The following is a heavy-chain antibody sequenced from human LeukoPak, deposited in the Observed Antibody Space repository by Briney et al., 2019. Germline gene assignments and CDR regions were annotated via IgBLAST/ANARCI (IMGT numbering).Heavy chain of an antibody. Sequence: SETLSLTCTVSGGSISSYYWSWILQPPGKGLEWIGYIYYSGSTNYNPSLKSRVTISVDTSKNQFSLKLSSVTAADTAVYYCARGDITIFGVAENWFDPWGQGTLVTVSS. CDR1: GGSISSYY. D-gene: IGHD3-3*01. V-gene: IGHV4-59*01. CDR2: IYYSGST. J-gene: IGHJ5*02. CDR3: ARGDITIFGVAENWFDP.